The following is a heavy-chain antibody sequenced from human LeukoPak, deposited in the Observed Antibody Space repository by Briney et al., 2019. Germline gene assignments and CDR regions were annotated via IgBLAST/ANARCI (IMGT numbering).Heavy chain of an antibody. Sequence: SVTVSCKASGGTFSSYAISWVRQAPGQGLEWMGGIIPIFGTANYAQKFQGRVTITADESTSTAYMELSSLRSEDTAVYYCARVGHGSGSYYNPLGVWGQGTTVTVSS. CDR2: IIPIFGTA. J-gene: IGHJ6*02. V-gene: IGHV1-69*13. CDR3: ARVGHGSGSYYNPLGV. CDR1: GGTFSSYA. D-gene: IGHD3-10*01.